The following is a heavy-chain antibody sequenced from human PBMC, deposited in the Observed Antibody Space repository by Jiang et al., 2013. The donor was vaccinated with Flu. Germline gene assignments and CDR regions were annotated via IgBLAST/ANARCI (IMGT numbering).Heavy chain of an antibody. J-gene: IGHJ4*02. V-gene: IGHV3-7*01. CDR1: GFTFSSYW. Sequence: GLVQPGGSLRLSCAASGFTFSSYWMSWVRQAPGKGLEWVANIKQDGSEKYYVDSVKGRFTISRDNAKNSLYLQMNSLRAEDTAVYYCARVLHPDSELFDYWGQGTLVTVSS. CDR2: IKQDGSEK. CDR3: ARVLHPDSELFDY. D-gene: IGHD3-22*01.